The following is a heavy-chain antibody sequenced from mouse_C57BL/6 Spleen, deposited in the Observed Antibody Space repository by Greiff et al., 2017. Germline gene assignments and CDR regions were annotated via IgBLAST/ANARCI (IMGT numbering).Heavy chain of an antibody. CDR3: ARSVTNDYFDY. V-gene: IGHV5-17*01. J-gene: IGHJ2*01. CDR2: ISSGSSTI. Sequence: EVQVVESGGGLVKPGGSLKLSCAASGFTFSDYGMHWVRQAPEKGLEWVAYISSGSSTIYYAYTVKGRFTISRDNAKNTLFLQLTSLRSEDTAMYYCARSVTNDYFDYWGQGTTLTVSS. D-gene: IGHD2-12*01. CDR1: GFTFSDYG.